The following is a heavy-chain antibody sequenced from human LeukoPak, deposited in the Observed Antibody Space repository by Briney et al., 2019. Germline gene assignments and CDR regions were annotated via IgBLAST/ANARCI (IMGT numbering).Heavy chain of an antibody. CDR3: ARDRYGDGFAHLDY. CDR1: GYTFTSYA. Sequence: ASVKVFCKASGYTFTSYAIHWVRQAPGQGLEWMGWITPSGGTNYPQKFQGRVAITWDTSITTAYMDLSRLTSDDTAVYYCARDRYGDGFAHLDYWGQGALVTVSS. CDR2: ITPSGGT. V-gene: IGHV1-2*02. J-gene: IGHJ4*02. D-gene: IGHD5-24*01.